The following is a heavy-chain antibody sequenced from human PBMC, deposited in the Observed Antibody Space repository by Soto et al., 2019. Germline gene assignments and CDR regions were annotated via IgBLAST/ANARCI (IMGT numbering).Heavy chain of an antibody. Sequence: GGSLRLSCAASGFTFSNAWMSWVRQAPGKGLEWVGRIKSKTDGGTTDYAAPVKGRFTISRDDSKNTLYLQMNSLKTEDTAVYYCTTDEHGDYGYYYYYYYMDVWGKGTTVTVSS. J-gene: IGHJ6*03. CDR2: IKSKTDGGTT. CDR3: TTDEHGDYGYYYYYYYMDV. V-gene: IGHV3-15*01. CDR1: GFTFSNAW. D-gene: IGHD4-17*01.